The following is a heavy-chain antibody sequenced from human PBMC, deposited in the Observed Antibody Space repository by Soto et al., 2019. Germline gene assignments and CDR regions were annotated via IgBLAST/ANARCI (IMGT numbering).Heavy chain of an antibody. CDR1: GYTFTSYG. D-gene: IGHD2-15*01. V-gene: IGHV1-18*01. Sequence: ASVKVSCKASGYTFTSYGISWVRQAPGQGLEWMGWISAYNGNTNYAQKLQGRVTMTTDTSTSTAYMELRSLRSDDTAVYYCARGDLYCSGGSCYNNWLDPWGQGTLVTVSS. CDR2: ISAYNGNT. CDR3: ARGDLYCSGGSCYNNWLDP. J-gene: IGHJ5*02.